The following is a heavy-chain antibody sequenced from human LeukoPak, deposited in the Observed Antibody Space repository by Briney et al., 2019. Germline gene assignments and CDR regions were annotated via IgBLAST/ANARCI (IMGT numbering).Heavy chain of an antibody. Sequence: PGRSLTLSCAASGFTFSSYWMHWVRQAPGKGLVWVSRINSDGSSTYYADSVKGRFSISRDNAKNTLYLQMNRLRAEDTAVYYCAKRYGDWFGPWGQGTLVTVSS. D-gene: IGHD3-10*01. J-gene: IGHJ5*02. CDR1: GFTFSSYW. CDR3: AKRYGDWFGP. CDR2: INSDGSST. V-gene: IGHV3-74*01.